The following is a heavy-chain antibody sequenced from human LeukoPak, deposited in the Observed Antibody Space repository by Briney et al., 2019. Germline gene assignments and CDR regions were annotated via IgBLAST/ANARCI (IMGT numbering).Heavy chain of an antibody. Sequence: GASVKVSCKASGYTFTSYGISWVRQAPGQGLEWMGWVNPNSGNTGYAQKFQGRVTMTRNTSISTAYMELSSLRSEDTAVYYCARDIVVVVAANSPPNWFDPWGQGTLVTVSS. CDR1: GYTFTSYG. V-gene: IGHV1-8*02. CDR3: ARDIVVVVAANSPPNWFDP. CDR2: VNPNSGNT. J-gene: IGHJ5*02. D-gene: IGHD2-15*01.